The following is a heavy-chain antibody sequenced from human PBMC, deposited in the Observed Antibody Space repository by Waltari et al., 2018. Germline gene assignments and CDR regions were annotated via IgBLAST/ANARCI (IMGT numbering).Heavy chain of an antibody. CDR3: AKFDLCSSTSCYGGYYYYGMDV. J-gene: IGHJ6*02. D-gene: IGHD2-2*01. CDR1: GFTFSSYG. CDR2: ISYDGSNK. V-gene: IGHV3-30*18. Sequence: QVQLVESGGGVVQPGRSLRLSCAASGFTFSSYGMHWVRQAPGQGLAWVAVISYDGSNKYYADSVKGRFTISRDNSKNTLYLQMNSLRAEDTAVYYCAKFDLCSSTSCYGGYYYYGMDVWGQGTTVTVSS.